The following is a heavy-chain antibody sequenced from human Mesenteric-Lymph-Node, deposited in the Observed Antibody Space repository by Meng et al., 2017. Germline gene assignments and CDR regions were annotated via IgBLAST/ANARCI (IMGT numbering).Heavy chain of an antibody. CDR1: GFTVSSNY. CDR3: ARIPPAYCGGDCFSFAFAI. J-gene: IGHJ3*02. V-gene: IGHV3-53*01. Sequence: GESLKISCAASGFTVSSNYMSWVRQAPGKGLEWVSVIYSGGSTYYADSVKGRFTSSRDNSKNTLYLQMNSLRAEETAVYYCARIPPAYCGGDCFSFAFAIWGQGTMVTVSS. CDR2: IYSGGST. D-gene: IGHD2-21*02.